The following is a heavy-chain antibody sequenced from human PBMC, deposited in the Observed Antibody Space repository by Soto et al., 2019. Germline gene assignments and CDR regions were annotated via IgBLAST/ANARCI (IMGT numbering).Heavy chain of an antibody. CDR1: GYTFTGNY. J-gene: IGHJ4*02. CDR3: ARGYCSSIGCSHYFDY. Sequence: QVQLVQSGAEVKKPGASVKVSCKASGYTFTGNYLHWVRQAPGQGLEWMAWINPTTGDTKSTQKFQGRVTMTWDTAISTAYLDLSRLRSDDTAIYFCARGYCSSIGCSHYFDYWGQGTLFTVSS. D-gene: IGHD2-2*01. V-gene: IGHV1-2*02. CDR2: INPTTGDT.